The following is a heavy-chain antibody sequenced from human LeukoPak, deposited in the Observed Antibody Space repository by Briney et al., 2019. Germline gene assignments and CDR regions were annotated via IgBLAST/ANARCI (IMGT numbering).Heavy chain of an antibody. CDR2: IYTSGST. V-gene: IGHV4-61*02. J-gene: IGHJ6*02. CDR3: AREGYCYDSSGYYPSSSYYYYYGMDV. CDR1: GGSISSGSYY. D-gene: IGHD3-22*01. Sequence: PSETLSLTCTVSGGSISSGSYYWSWIRQPAGKGLEWIGRIYTSGSTNYNPSLKSRVTISVDTSKNQFSLKLSSVTAADTAVYYCAREGYCYDSSGYYPSSSYYYYYGMDVWGQGTTVTVSS.